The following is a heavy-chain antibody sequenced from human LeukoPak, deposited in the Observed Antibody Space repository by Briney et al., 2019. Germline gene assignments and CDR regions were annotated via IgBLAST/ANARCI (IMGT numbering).Heavy chain of an antibody. D-gene: IGHD1-7*01. J-gene: IGHJ4*02. CDR2: ITHRGT. CDR1: GFTFSSYS. CDR3: AALSGYNWHYISFDY. V-gene: IGHV4-34*08. Sequence: GSLRLSCAASGFTFSSYSMNWVRQPPGKGLEWIGEITHRGTHYSPSLKSRAALSMDTSKNQFSLKVTSVTAADTAVYYCAALSGYNWHYISFDYWGQGILVTVSS.